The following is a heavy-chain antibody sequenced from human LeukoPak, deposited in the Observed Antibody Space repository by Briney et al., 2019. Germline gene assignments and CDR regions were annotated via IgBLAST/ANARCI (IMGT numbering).Heavy chain of an antibody. CDR1: GGSISSGSYY. J-gene: IGHJ4*02. CDR3: ARGEGATIRFDF. V-gene: IGHV4-61*02. CDR2: IYISGST. D-gene: IGHD1-26*01. Sequence: SETLSLTCTVSGGSISSGSYYWSWIRQPAGKGLEGVGRIYISGSTKYNPSLMSRVTISVDMCQNQFPLVLGSVTAADRAVCYCARGEGATIRFDFWGQGTRVTVS.